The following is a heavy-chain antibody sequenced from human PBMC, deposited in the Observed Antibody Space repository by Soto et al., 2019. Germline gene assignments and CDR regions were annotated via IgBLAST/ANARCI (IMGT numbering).Heavy chain of an antibody. CDR2: IYWDDDK. D-gene: IGHD6-13*01. CDR3: AHRPIARAGGAFDY. J-gene: IGHJ4*02. Sequence: SGPTLGNPTQTLTLTCTFSGFSLSTSEVGVGWIRQPPGKALEWLAVIYWDDDKRYSPSLKSRLAITKDTSKHQVVLTMTNMDPVDTATYDCAHRPIARAGGAFDYWGQGTLVTVSS. V-gene: IGHV2-5*02. CDR1: GFSLSTSEVG.